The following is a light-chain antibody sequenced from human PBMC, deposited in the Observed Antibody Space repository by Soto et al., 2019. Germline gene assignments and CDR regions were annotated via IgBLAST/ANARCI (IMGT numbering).Light chain of an antibody. CDR3: QQYNSWPRR. V-gene: IGKV3-15*01. Sequence: IGMTQSPATVSVAPGERIRISVRASQTVCSNFAWYQQKPGQAPRLLIYTTSSRATGVPAKFSGSGSGTEFTLTIDSLQSQDFVLYYCQQYNSWPRRFGHGTKVDIK. CDR1: QTVCSN. J-gene: IGKJ1*01. CDR2: TTS.